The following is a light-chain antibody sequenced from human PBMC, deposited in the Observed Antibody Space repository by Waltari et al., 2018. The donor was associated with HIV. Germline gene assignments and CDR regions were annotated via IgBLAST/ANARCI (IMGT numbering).Light chain of an antibody. CDR1: QSMRPN. CDR2: GAS. Sequence: ILMTQSPVTLSVSPGERATLSCWASQSMRPNLAWYGQKPGPTPRLLLYGASTRATGTPARFSGRGSATEFTLTISSLQSEDLAFYYCQQYHNLPITFGGGTKVEIK. CDR3: QQYHNLPIT. J-gene: IGKJ4*01. V-gene: IGKV3D-15*01.